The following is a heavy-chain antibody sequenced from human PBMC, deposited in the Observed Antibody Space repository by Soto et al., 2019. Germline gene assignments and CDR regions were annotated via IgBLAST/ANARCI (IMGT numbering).Heavy chain of an antibody. CDR2: ISGSAGTT. Sequence: GGSLRLSCAASGFTFSNYGMGWVRQAPGKGLEWVSVISGSAGTTYYADSVKGRSTISRDNSKNTLYLQMNSLRAEDTALYYCAKERVGNTVATYAGYWGQGTLVTVSS. D-gene: IGHD4-17*01. V-gene: IGHV3-23*01. J-gene: IGHJ4*02. CDR3: AKERVGNTVATYAGY. CDR1: GFTFSNYG.